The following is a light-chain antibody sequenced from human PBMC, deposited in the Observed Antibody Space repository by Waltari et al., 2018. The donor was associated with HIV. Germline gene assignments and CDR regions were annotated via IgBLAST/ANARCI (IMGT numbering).Light chain of an antibody. CDR2: AAS. CDR3: QQLNSYPST. J-gene: IGKJ1*01. Sequence: DIQLTQSPSFLSASVGDSVTITCRASQGISSYLAWYQQNPGKAPKLLIYAASTLQSGVPSRFSGSGSGTEFTLTISSLQPEDFATYYCQQLNSYPSTFGQGTKVEIK. V-gene: IGKV1-9*01. CDR1: QGISSY.